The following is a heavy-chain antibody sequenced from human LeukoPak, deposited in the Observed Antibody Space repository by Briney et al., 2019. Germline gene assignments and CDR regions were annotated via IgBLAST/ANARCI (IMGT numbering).Heavy chain of an antibody. V-gene: IGHV1-69*05. Sequence: SLKLSCEASGVTFSSYAISWVRQAPGQGLEWMGGIIPIFGTANYAHKFQGRVTITTDESTSTAYMELSSLRSEDTAVYYCAAEPRKYNWNDFDAFDIWGQGTMVTVSS. CDR2: IIPIFGTA. D-gene: IGHD1-20*01. CDR1: GVTFSSYA. J-gene: IGHJ3*02. CDR3: AAEPRKYNWNDFDAFDI.